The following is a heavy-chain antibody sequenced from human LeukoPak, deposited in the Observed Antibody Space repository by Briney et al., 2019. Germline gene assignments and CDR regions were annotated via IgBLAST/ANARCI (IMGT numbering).Heavy chain of an antibody. CDR2: MNPNSGNT. CDR3: ARAPTYYYDSSGYYYFDY. J-gene: IGHJ4*02. CDR1: GYTFTSYD. D-gene: IGHD3-22*01. Sequence: APVKVSCKASGYTFTSYDINWVRQATGQGLEWMGWMNPNSGNTGYAQKFQGRVTITRNTSISTAYMELSSLRSEDTAVYYCARAPTYYYDSSGYYYFDYWGQGTLVTVSS. V-gene: IGHV1-8*03.